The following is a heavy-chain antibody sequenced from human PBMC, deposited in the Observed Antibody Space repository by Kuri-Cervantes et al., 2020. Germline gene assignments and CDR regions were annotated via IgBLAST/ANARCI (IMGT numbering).Heavy chain of an antibody. CDR1: GGTFSSYT. Sequence: SVKVSCKASGGTFSSYTISWVRQAPGQGLEWMGRIIPILGIANYAQKFQGRVTITADKSTSTAYMELSSLRSEDTAVYYCARHKYDILTGEYYYYYYGMDVWGQGTTVTVSS. D-gene: IGHD3-9*01. V-gene: IGHV1-69*02. J-gene: IGHJ6*02. CDR2: IIPILGIA. CDR3: ARHKYDILTGEYYYYYYGMDV.